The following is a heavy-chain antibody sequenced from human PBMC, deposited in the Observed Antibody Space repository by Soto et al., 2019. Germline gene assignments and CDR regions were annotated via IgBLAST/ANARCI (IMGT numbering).Heavy chain of an antibody. CDR3: AHRGFIAAAFDY. J-gene: IGHJ4*02. CDR2: IYWNDDK. Sequence: SGPTLVHPPQTLTLTCTFSGFSLSTSGVGVGWIRQPPGKALEWLALIYWNDDKRYSPSLKSRLTITKDTSKNQVVLTMTNMDPVDTATYYCAHRGFIAAAFDYWGQGTLVTVS. D-gene: IGHD6-6*01. V-gene: IGHV2-5*01. CDR1: GFSLSTSGVG.